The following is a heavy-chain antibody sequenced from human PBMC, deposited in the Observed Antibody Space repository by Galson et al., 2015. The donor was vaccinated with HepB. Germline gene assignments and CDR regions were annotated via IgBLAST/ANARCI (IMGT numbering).Heavy chain of an antibody. CDR1: GFRFNIYD. D-gene: IGHD6-6*01. CDR2: ITNSGGRR. CDR3: AKGAYMSSYSLYGMDA. J-gene: IGHJ6*02. Sequence: SLRLSCAASGFRFNIYDMSWVRQAPGKGLEWVSGITNSGGRRYYAEPGKGRFTISRDNSKNTVLLQMSSLRAEDTAIYYCAKGAYMSSYSLYGMDARGQGTTVIVSS. V-gene: IGHV3-23*01.